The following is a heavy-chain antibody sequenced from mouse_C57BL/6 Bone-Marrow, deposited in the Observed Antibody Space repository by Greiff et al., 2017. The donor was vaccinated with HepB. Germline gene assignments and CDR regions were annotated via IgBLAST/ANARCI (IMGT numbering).Heavy chain of an antibody. CDR3: ARSNYGSSYGAY. J-gene: IGHJ3*01. V-gene: IGHV7-3*01. D-gene: IGHD1-1*01. CDR2: IRNKANGYTT. Sequence: DVMLVESGGGLVQPGGSLSLSCAASGFTFTDYYMSWVRQPPGKALEWLGFIRNKANGYTTEYSASVKGRFTISRDNSQSILYLQMNALRAEDSATYYCARSNYGSSYGAYWGQGTLVTVSA. CDR1: GFTFTDYY.